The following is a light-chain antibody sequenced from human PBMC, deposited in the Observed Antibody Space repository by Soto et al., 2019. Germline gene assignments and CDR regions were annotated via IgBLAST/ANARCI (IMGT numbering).Light chain of an antibody. Sequence: DVQMTQSPSSLSASVGDRVTITCRARQNIDISLNWYQQKPGRPPTLLIYTTSRLQSGVPTRLSGSGSDTDFPLTISNLQPEDFSTFSYHQSYITPPAFGHGNKVDIK. J-gene: IGKJ2*01. CDR3: HQSYITPPA. V-gene: IGKV1-39*01. CDR2: TTS. CDR1: QNIDIS.